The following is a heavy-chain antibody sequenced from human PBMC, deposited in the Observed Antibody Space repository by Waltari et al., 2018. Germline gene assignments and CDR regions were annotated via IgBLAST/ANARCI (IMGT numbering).Heavy chain of an antibody. D-gene: IGHD2-15*01. V-gene: IGHV4-4*02. CDR1: GASVTNSYW. CDR3: ARDRGRGLYLDS. CDR2: IHGSGRA. Sequence: QLQLQESGPGLVRPSGTLSLACVVSGASVTNSYWWSWVRQSPGKGLEWIGQIHGSGRANYNPSFGSRVSVSMDTSNNQFSLKVNSATAADTATYYCARDRGRGLYLDSWGQGILVTVSP. J-gene: IGHJ4*02.